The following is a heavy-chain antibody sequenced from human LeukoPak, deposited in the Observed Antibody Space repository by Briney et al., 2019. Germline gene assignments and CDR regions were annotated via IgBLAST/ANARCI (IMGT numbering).Heavy chain of an antibody. Sequence: ASVKVSCKASGYTFTSYGISWVRQAPGQGLEWMGWISAYNGNTNYAQKLQGRVTMTTDTSTSTAYMELRSLRSDDTAVYYCASPGIAAAGPFYYYVMDVWGQGTTVTVSS. CDR3: ASPGIAAAGPFYYYVMDV. J-gene: IGHJ6*02. V-gene: IGHV1-18*01. D-gene: IGHD6-13*01. CDR2: ISAYNGNT. CDR1: GYTFTSYG.